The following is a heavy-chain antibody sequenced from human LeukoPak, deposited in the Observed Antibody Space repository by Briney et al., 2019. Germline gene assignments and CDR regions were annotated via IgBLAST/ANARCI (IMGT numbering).Heavy chain of an antibody. J-gene: IGHJ6*04. Sequence: ASETLSLTCTVSGGSLNGYYWGWIRQPPGKGLECIGYIHSSEGTAHNASLKSRLTISLDTSKNRFSLTLSSVTAADTAVYYCARHVYGEGMVVWGKGTTVTVSS. CDR1: GGSLNGYY. CDR2: IHSSEGT. D-gene: IGHD4-17*01. CDR3: ARHVYGEGMVV. V-gene: IGHV4-59*08.